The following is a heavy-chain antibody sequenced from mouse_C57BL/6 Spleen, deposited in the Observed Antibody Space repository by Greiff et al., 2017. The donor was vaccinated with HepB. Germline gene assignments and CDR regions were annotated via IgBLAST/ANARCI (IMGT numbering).Heavy chain of an antibody. D-gene: IGHD1-1*01. Sequence: EVKVVESGPELVKPGASVKIPCKASGYTFTDYNMDWVKQSHGKSLEWIGDINPNNGGTIYNQKFKGKATLTVDKSSSTAYMELRSLTSEDTAVYYCARSYYGSSYEDYFDYWGQGTTLTVSS. CDR2: INPNNGGT. CDR1: GYTFTDYN. CDR3: ARSYYGSSYEDYFDY. V-gene: IGHV1-18*01. J-gene: IGHJ2*01.